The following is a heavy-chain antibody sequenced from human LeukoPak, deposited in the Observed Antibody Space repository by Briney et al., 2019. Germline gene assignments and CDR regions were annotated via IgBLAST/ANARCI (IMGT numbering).Heavy chain of an antibody. CDR1: GYTFTSYG. V-gene: IGHV1-18*01. CDR2: ISAGNGNT. D-gene: IGHD6-13*01. Sequence: ASVKVSCKASGYTFTSYGISWVRQAPGQGLEWMGWISAGNGNTKYSQKFQGRVTITRDTSASTAYMELSSLRAEDTAVYYCARRYYSSFDYWGQGTLVTVSS. CDR3: ARRYYSSFDY. J-gene: IGHJ4*02.